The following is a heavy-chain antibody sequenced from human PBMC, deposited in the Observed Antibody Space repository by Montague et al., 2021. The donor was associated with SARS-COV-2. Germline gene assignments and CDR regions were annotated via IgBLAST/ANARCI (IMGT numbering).Heavy chain of an antibody. CDR1: GDSVYSTAAA. CDR3: ASGWTLFD. J-gene: IGHJ4*02. D-gene: IGHD6-19*01. CDR2: TYYRSEWHT. V-gene: IGHV6-1*01. Sequence: CAISGDSVYSTAAAWNWIRQSPSRGREWLGRTYYRSEWHTDYAVSVEGRLAIDADTPKNQFSLQLHSVTPEDSAVYYCASGWTLFDWGQGTLVTVSS.